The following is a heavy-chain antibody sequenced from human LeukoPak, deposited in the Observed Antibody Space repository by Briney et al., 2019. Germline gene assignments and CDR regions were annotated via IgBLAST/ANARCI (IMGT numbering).Heavy chain of an antibody. CDR1: GFTFSSYN. V-gene: IGHV3-21*01. Sequence: PGGSLRLSCAASGFTFSSYNMNWVRQAPGKGLEWVSSISSSSSYIYYADSVKGRFTISRDNAKNSLYLQMNSLRAEDTAVYYCARVSYGSGSYPNWGQGTLVTVSS. CDR3: ARVSYGSGSYPN. J-gene: IGHJ4*02. D-gene: IGHD3-10*01. CDR2: ISSSSSYI.